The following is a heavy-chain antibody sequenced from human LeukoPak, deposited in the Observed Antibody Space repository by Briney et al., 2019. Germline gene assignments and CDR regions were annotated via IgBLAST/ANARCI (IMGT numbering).Heavy chain of an antibody. V-gene: IGHV4-38-2*02. J-gene: IGHJ5*02. CDR2: IYYSGST. D-gene: IGHD5-24*01. CDR1: GDSISSHY. CDR3: AGAVEMATIASSWFDP. Sequence: SETLSLTCTVSGDSISSHYWSWIRQPPGKGLEWIGSIYYSGSTYYNPSLKSRVTISVDTSKNQFSLKLSSVTAADTAVYYCAGAVEMATIASSWFDPWGQGTLVTVSS.